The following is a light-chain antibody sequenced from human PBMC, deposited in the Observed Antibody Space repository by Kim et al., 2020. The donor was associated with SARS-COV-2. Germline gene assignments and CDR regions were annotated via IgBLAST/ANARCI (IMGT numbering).Light chain of an antibody. CDR2: LGS. CDR1: QSLLHSNGYNY. J-gene: IGKJ1*01. Sequence: DIVMTQSPLSLPVTPGEAASISCRSSQSLLHSNGYNYLDWYLQKPGQSPQLLIYLGSNRASGVPDRFSGSGSGTDFTLKISRVETEDVGIHYCMQALQTPWTFGQGTKVDIK. V-gene: IGKV2-28*01. CDR3: MQALQTPWT.